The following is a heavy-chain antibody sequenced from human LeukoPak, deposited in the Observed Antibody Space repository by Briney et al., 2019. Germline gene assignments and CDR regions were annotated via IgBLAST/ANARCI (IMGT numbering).Heavy chain of an antibody. CDR1: GFTFTTYW. CDR2: IKQDGSDK. CDR3: AKELVRGVSYCFAN. Sequence: PGGSLRLSCAASGFTFTTYWMTWVRQAPGKGLEWVANIKQDGSDKYYVDSVKGRFTISRDNARKSVYLQMNSLRAEDTAVYYCAKELVRGVSYCFANWGQGTLVPVSS. J-gene: IGHJ4*02. V-gene: IGHV3-7*01. D-gene: IGHD3-10*01.